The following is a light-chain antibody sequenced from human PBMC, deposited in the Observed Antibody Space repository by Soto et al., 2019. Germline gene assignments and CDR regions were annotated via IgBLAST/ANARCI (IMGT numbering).Light chain of an antibody. Sequence: DIVLTQSPGTLSLSPGERATLSCRASQTVSSSYLAWYQQKPGQAPRLLIYGASTRAAGIPDRFSGSGSGTDFTLTISSLQPEDFATYYCQQSYSTPRTFGQGTKLEIK. V-gene: IGKV3-20*01. J-gene: IGKJ2*02. CDR2: GAS. CDR3: QQSYSTPRT. CDR1: QTVSSSY.